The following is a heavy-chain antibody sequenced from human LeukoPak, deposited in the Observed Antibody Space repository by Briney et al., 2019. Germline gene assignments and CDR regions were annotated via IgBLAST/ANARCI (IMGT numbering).Heavy chain of an antibody. V-gene: IGHV3-7*01. Sequence: GGSLRLSCAASGFTLSSYWMSWVRQAPGKGLEWVANIKQDGSEKYYVDSVKGRFTISRDNAKNSLYLQMNSLRAEGTAVYYCARDPPDYWGQGTLVTVSS. CDR1: GFTLSSYW. J-gene: IGHJ4*02. CDR2: IKQDGSEK. CDR3: ARDPPDY.